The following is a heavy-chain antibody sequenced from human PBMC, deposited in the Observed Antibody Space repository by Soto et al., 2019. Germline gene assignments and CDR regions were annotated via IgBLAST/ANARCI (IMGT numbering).Heavy chain of an antibody. V-gene: IGHV3-74*01. CDR2: INTDGSNT. D-gene: IGHD3-10*01. CDR3: ARWFTYGNFDYFDY. CDR1: GFTFSSYW. Sequence: GGSLRLSCAASGFTFSSYWMHWFRQAPGKGLVWVSRINTDGSNTAYADSVKGRFTISRDNAKNTLYLQVSGLRAEDTAVYYCARWFTYGNFDYFDYWGQATHVTVSS. J-gene: IGHJ4*02.